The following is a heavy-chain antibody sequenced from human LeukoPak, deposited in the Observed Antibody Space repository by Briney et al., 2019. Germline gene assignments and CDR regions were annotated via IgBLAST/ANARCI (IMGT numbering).Heavy chain of an antibody. CDR1: GGSISTYY. D-gene: IGHD4-17*01. J-gene: IGHJ4*02. Sequence: SETLSLTCTVSGGSISTYYWSWIRQPPGKGLEWIGYIYYSGSINYNPSLKSRVTISADMSKNQFSLKLSSVTAADTAVYYCARVSAYGDSDYWGQGTLVTVSS. V-gene: IGHV4-59*01. CDR3: ARVSAYGDSDY. CDR2: IYYSGSI.